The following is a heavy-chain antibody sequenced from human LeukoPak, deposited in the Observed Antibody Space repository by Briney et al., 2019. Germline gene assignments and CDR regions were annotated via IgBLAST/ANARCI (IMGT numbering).Heavy chain of an antibody. CDR3: ARLGALWFGEFNYFDY. Sequence: SETLSLTCTVSGGSISSSSYYWGWIRQPPGKGLEWIGSIYYSGSTYYNPSLKSRVTISVDTSKNQFSLKLSSVTAADTAVYYCARLGALWFGEFNYFDYWGQGTLVTVSS. J-gene: IGHJ4*02. CDR2: IYYSGST. CDR1: GGSISSSSYY. D-gene: IGHD3-10*01. V-gene: IGHV4-39*07.